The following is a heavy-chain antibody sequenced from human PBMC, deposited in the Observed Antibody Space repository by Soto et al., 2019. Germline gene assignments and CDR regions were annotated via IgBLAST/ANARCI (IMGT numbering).Heavy chain of an antibody. Sequence: GGSLRLSCAASGFIFSRNGMHWVRQAPGKGLEWVAVISHDGVNKYYADSVKGRFTMSRDNSKNTMYLQMNSLRIEDTAVYYCPKDYRGWYPYYPEYWGQGTQVTVSS. CDR1: GFIFSRNG. V-gene: IGHV3-30*18. J-gene: IGHJ4*02. CDR2: ISHDGVNK. CDR3: PKDYRGWYPYYPEY. D-gene: IGHD6-19*01.